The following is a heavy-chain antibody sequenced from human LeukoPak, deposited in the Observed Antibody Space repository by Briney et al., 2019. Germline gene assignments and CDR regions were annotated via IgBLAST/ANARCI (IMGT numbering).Heavy chain of an antibody. CDR2: ISSSSSTI. V-gene: IGHV3-48*01. J-gene: IGHJ6*03. CDR3: ARDLHNCSGGSCYSSPMDV. Sequence: PGGSLRLSCAASGFTFSSYSMNWVRQAPGKGLEWVSNISSSSSTIYYADSVKGRFTISRDNAKNSLYLQMNSLRAEDTAVYYCARDLHNCSGGSCYSSPMDVWGKGTTVTVSS. D-gene: IGHD2-15*01. CDR1: GFTFSSYS.